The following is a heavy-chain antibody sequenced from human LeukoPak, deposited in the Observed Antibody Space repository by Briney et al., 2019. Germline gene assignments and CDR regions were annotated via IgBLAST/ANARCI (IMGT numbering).Heavy chain of an antibody. D-gene: IGHD2-21*01. CDR2: IYDSGDT. V-gene: IGHV4-59*01. CDR3: ARGPYCASISKWCDP. CDR1: GGSISGYS. Sequence: SETLSLTCTVSGGSISGYSWSLIRQSPGGGLASTGYIYDSGDTAYNPSLRSRVTMSVDTSKNQLSLQLSSMTTADTAVYYCARGPYCASISKWCDPWGQGTLVIVSS. J-gene: IGHJ5*02.